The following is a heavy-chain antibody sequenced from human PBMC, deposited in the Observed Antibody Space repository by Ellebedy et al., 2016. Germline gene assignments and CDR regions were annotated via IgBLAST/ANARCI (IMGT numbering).Heavy chain of an antibody. CDR3: AREYYYDRSAFPSFYFDY. Sequence: GGSLRLSXAASGFTFSSYVIHWVRQAPGKGLEWVAVISHDGSKTYYTDSVKGRFTISRDDSKNTLYLQMNSLRVEDTAVYYCAREYYYDRSAFPSFYFDYWGQGTLVTVSS. D-gene: IGHD3-22*01. J-gene: IGHJ4*02. CDR1: GFTFSSYV. V-gene: IGHV3-30-3*01. CDR2: ISHDGSKT.